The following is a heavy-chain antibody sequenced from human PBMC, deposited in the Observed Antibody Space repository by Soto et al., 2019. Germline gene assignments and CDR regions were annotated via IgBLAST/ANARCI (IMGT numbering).Heavy chain of an antibody. CDR1: GFTFSNYG. CDR2: IWHDGNNK. CDR3: AKMGSGESHY. Sequence: GGSLRLSCAASGFTFSNYGMHWVRQAPGKGLEWVAIIWHDGNNKYYADSVRGRFIISRDNSKNTLYLQMNSLRAEDTAVYYCAKMGSGESHYWGQGTLVTVSS. J-gene: IGHJ4*02. D-gene: IGHD3-10*01. V-gene: IGHV3-33*06.